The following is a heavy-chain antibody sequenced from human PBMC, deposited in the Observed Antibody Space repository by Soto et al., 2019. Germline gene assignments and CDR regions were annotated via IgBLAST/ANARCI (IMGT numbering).Heavy chain of an antibody. V-gene: IGHV4-34*02. D-gene: IGHD3-3*01. Sequence: QVHLQQWGAGLLKPSETLSLTCAVYGGSVNGYYWNWIRQPPGKGLEWIGEINHTGGTHYNPSLKSRVTMSVETSKNQFSLRLSSVTAADTAIYYCATRITVFGLLIPPFDPWGQGTQVTVSS. CDR1: GGSVNGYY. CDR3: ATRITVFGLLIPPFDP. J-gene: IGHJ5*02. CDR2: INHTGGT.